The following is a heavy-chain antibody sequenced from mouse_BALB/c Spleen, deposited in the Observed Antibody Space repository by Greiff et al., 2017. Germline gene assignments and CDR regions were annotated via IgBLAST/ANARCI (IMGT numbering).Heavy chain of an antibody. V-gene: IGHV1S126*01. CDR2: IYPSDSYT. CDR3: TRSGGNYPMDY. Sequence: VQLQQSGPELVKPGALVKISCKASGYTFTSYWINWVKQRPGQGLEWIGNIYPSDSYTNYNQKFKDKATLTVDKSSSTAYMQLSSPTSEDSAVYYCTRSGGNYPMDYWGQGTSVTVSS. D-gene: IGHD2-1*01. J-gene: IGHJ4*01. CDR1: GYTFTSYW.